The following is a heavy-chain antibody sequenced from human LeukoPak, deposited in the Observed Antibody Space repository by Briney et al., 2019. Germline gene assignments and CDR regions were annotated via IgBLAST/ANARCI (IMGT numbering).Heavy chain of an antibody. V-gene: IGHV4-30-2*01. Sequence: SETLSLTCAVSGGSISSGGYSWSWIRQPPGKGLEWIGHIYHSGSTYYNPSLKSRVTISVDRSKNQFSLKLSSVTAADTAVYYCARDKTTVTTKGGYYYYYGMDVWGQGTTVTVSS. CDR2: IYHSGST. CDR3: ARDKTTVTTKGGYYYYYGMDV. D-gene: IGHD4-11*01. J-gene: IGHJ6*02. CDR1: GGSISSGGYS.